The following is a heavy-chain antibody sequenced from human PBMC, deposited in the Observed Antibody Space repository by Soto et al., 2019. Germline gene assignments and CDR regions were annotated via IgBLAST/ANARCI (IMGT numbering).Heavy chain of an antibody. V-gene: IGHV4-31*03. CDR2: IYYSGST. CDR3: ARSGVSTDIVVVPAAENYYYYGMDV. D-gene: IGHD2-2*01. CDR1: GGSISSGGYY. Sequence: PSETLSLTCTVSGGSISSGGYYWSWIRQHPGKGLEWIGYIYYSGSTYYNPSLKSRVTISVDTSKNQFSLKLSSVTAADTAVYYCARSGVSTDIVVVPAAENYYYYGMDVWGQGTTVTVSS. J-gene: IGHJ6*02.